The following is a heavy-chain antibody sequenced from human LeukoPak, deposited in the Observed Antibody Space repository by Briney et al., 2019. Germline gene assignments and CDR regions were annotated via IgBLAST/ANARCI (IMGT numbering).Heavy chain of an antibody. CDR3: ARGSRTYYYDSSGYYSRYYFDY. J-gene: IGHJ4*02. D-gene: IGHD3-22*01. CDR2: INHSGST. CDR1: GGSFSGYY. Sequence: SETLSLTCAVYGGSFSGYYWSWIRQPPGKGLEWIGEINHSGSTNYNPSLKSRVTISVDTSKNQFSLKLSSVTAANTAVYYCARGSRTYYYDSSGYYSRYYFDYWGQGTLVTVSS. V-gene: IGHV4-34*01.